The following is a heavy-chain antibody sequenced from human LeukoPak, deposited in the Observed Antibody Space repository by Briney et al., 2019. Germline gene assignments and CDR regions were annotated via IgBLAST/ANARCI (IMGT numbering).Heavy chain of an antibody. J-gene: IGHJ3*02. CDR1: GDSISSYY. CDR2: IYYSGST. D-gene: IGHD3-10*01. V-gene: IGHV4-59*08. CDR3: ARQGRHSDAFDI. Sequence: PSETLSLTCTVSGDSISSYYWSWIRQPPGKGLEWIGYIYYSGSTSYNPSLESRVTISVDTSKNQFSLRLSSVTAADTAVYYCARQGRHSDAFDIWGQGTMVTVSS.